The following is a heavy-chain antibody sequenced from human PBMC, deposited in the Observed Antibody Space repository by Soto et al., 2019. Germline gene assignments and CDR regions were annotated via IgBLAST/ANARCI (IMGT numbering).Heavy chain of an antibody. V-gene: IGHV4-30-2*01. J-gene: IGHJ4*02. CDR2: IYHSGST. CDR1: GGSISSGGYS. D-gene: IGHD3-10*01. CDR3: ARVVRGVMSRYYFDY. Sequence: SETLSLTCAVSGGSISSGGYSWSWIRQPPGKGLEWIGYIYHSGSTYYNPSLKSRVTISVDTSKNQFSLKLSSVTAADTAVYYCARVVRGVMSRYYFDYWGQGTLVTVSS.